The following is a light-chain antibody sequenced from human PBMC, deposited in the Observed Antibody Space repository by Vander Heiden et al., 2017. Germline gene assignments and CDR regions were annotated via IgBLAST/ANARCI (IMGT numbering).Light chain of an antibody. CDR3: QQRTNWPLT. CDR1: QSFGTF. CDR2: DAS. Sequence: ELVLTQSPATLSLSPGARATLSCRASQSFGTFLAWYQKKPGQPPRLLICDASNRATGIPARFSGSGSGTDFTLTISSLEAEDFAVYYCQQRTNWPLTFGGGTKVEI. V-gene: IGKV3-11*01. J-gene: IGKJ4*01.